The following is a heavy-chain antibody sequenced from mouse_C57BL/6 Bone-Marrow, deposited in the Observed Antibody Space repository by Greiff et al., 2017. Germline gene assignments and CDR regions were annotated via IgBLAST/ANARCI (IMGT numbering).Heavy chain of an antibody. J-gene: IGHJ3*01. CDR2: IYPTSGNT. Sequence: QVQLQQSGAELARPGASVKLSCKASGYTFTSYGISWVKQRPGQGLEWIGEIYPTSGNTYYNEKFKGKATLTADKSSSTAYMQLRSLTAEDSAVYVVARRGQLRRVFAKWGRGNGVSVS. CDR1: GYTFTSYG. V-gene: IGHV1-81*01. D-gene: IGHD3-2*02. CDR3: ARRGQLRRVFAK.